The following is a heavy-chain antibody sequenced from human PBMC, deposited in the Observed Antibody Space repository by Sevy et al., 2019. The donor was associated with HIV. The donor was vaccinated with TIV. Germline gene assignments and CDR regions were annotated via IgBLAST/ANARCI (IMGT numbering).Heavy chain of an antibody. D-gene: IGHD1-26*01. CDR3: ARGGEWFDT. CDR2: ISRSSSYI. CDR1: GFNFNTYT. J-gene: IGHJ5*02. V-gene: IGHV3-21*01. Sequence: GGSLRLSCAASGFNFNTYTINWVRQAPGKGLEWVSSISRSSSYIYYAESVKGRFTISRDNAKNSLYLQMNSLSAEDTAVYYCARGGEWFDTWGQGTPVTVSS.